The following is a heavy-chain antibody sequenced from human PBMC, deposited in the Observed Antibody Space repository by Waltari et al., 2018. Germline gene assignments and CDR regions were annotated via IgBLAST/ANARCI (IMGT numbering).Heavy chain of an antibody. Sequence: QVQLVQSGDEVKKPGSSVKVSCKASGGPFSSYAISWVRQAPGQGLEWRGRIIPFCGTANYEQKFQGRVTITADKATSTAYMELSSLRSEDTAVYYCAREWSRYYDSSGYLNWGQGTLVTVSS. J-gene: IGHJ4*02. CDR1: GGPFSSYA. V-gene: IGHV1-69*08. CDR3: AREWSRYYDSSGYLN. D-gene: IGHD3-22*01. CDR2: IIPFCGTA.